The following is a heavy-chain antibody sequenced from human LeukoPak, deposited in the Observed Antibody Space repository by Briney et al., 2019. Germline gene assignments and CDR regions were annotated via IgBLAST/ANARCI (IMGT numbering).Heavy chain of an antibody. V-gene: IGHV3-23*01. D-gene: IGHD4-11*01. CDR1: GFTFSSYA. CDR2: ISGSGGST. Sequence: PGGSLRLSCAASGFTFSSYAMSWVRQAPGKGLEWVSAISGSGGSTYYADSVKGRFTISRDNSKNTLYLQMNSLRAEDTAVYYCAKSPAAITTVTTYFDYWGQGTLVTVSS. J-gene: IGHJ4*02. CDR3: AKSPAAITTVTTYFDY.